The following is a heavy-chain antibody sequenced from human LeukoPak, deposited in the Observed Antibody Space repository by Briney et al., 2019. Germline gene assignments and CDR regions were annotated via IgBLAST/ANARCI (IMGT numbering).Heavy chain of an antibody. V-gene: IGHV3-23*01. CDR1: GFTFSSYA. CDR2: ISGSGGST. J-gene: IGHJ4*02. CDR3: AKYGYSYGFSY. D-gene: IGHD5-18*01. Sequence: GGSLRLSCAASGFTFSSYAVSWVRQAPGKGLEWVSAISGSGGSTYYADSVKGRFTISRDNSKNTLYLQMNSLRAEDTAVYYCAKYGYSYGFSYWGQGTLVTVSS.